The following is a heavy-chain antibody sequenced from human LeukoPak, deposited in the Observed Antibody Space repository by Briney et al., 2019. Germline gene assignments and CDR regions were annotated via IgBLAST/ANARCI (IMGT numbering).Heavy chain of an antibody. J-gene: IGHJ3*02. V-gene: IGHV3-21*01. CDR2: ISSSSSYI. CDR1: GFTFSSYS. Sequence: GGSLRLSCAASGFTFSSYSMNWVRQAPGKGLEWVSSISSSSSYIYYGDSVKGRFTISRDNAKNSLYLQMNSLRAEDTAVYYCAREPDYAGAFDIWGQGTMVTVSS. CDR3: AREPDYAGAFDI. D-gene: IGHD3-16*01.